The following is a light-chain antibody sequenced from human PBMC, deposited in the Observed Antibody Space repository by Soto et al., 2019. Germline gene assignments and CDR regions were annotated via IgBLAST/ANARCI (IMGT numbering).Light chain of an antibody. CDR2: DAS. V-gene: IGKV1-5*01. CDR3: QHYNSYSEA. J-gene: IGKJ1*01. Sequence: DIQMTQSPTTLSASVGDRVTITCRAGQSISSWLAWYQQKPGKAPKLLIYDASSLESGVPSRFSGSGSGTEFTLTISSLQPDDFATYYCQHYNSYSEAFGQGTKVDIK. CDR1: QSISSW.